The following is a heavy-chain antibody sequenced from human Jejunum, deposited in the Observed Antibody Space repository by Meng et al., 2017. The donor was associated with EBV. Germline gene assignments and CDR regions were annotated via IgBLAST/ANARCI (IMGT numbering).Heavy chain of an antibody. D-gene: IGHD1-26*01. J-gene: IGHJ4*02. CDR3: ARGRGFRSYHGLYYFDY. Sequence: EVQVXXSGGGXVQPGGSXXXSWAASGFTFIDFAMSWVRQPPGKGLEWVSAVSGDAGGTYYADSVKGRFTISRDNSKNTVYVQMNSLRAEDTAIYYCARGRGFRSYHGLYYFDYLGQGTLVTVSS. CDR2: VSGDAGGT. CDR1: GFTFIDFA. V-gene: IGHV3-23*01.